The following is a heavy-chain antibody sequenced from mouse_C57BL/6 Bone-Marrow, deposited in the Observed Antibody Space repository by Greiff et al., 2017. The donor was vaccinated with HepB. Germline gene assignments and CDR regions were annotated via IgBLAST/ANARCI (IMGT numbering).Heavy chain of an antibody. Sequence: VQLPQSGAELVRPGASVTLSCKASGYTFTDYELHWVKQTPVHGLEWIGAIDPETGGTAYNQKFKGKAILTADKSSSTAYIELRSLTSEDSAVYYGSREGYYYGSSPLAYWGQGTLVTVSA. CDR1: GYTFTDYE. CDR3: SREGYYYGSSPLAY. V-gene: IGHV1-15*01. J-gene: IGHJ3*01. D-gene: IGHD1-1*01. CDR2: IDPETGGT.